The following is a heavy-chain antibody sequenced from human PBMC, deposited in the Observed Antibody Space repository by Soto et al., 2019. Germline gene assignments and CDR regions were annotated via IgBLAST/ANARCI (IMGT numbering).Heavy chain of an antibody. D-gene: IGHD3-16*01. CDR1: GGSISSYY. CDR3: ARQMGGETKYYYSSCTYA. V-gene: IGHV4-59*01. J-gene: IGHJ6*02. Sequence: PSETLSLTCTVSGGSISSYYWSWIRQPPGKGLEWIGYIYYSGSTNYNPSLKSRVTISVETSKNQFSLKLSSVTAADTAVYYCARQMGGETKYYYSSCTYAWGQGTRVTVYS. CDR2: IYYSGST.